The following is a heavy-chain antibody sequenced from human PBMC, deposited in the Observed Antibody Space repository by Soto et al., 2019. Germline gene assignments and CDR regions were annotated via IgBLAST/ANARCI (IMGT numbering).Heavy chain of an antibody. CDR1: GGSISTGGYY. J-gene: IGHJ4*02. V-gene: IGHV4-31*03. CDR3: ERHSNRNYGLYYFDY. D-gene: IGHD4-4*01. Sequence: TLSLTCTVSGGSISTGGYYWSWIRQHPGKGLEWIGYIYYSGSTNYKPSLKSRVTISVDTSKNQFSLKVSSATAADTAVYYCERHSNRNYGLYYFDYWGLGALVNGSS. CDR2: IYYSGST.